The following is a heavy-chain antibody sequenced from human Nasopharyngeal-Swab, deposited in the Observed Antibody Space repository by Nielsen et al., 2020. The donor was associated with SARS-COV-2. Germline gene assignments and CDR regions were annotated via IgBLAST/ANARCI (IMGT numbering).Heavy chain of an antibody. CDR2: INTNTGNP. J-gene: IGHJ5*02. CDR3: ATRYH. V-gene: IGHV7-4-1*02. CDR1: GYNFTTYT. Sequence: ASVKASCKASGYNFTTYTMTWVRQAPGQGPEWMRWINTNTGNPTYTQGFTGRFVFSLDTSVNTAYLQISSLKPEDTAVYYCATRYHWGQGTLVTVSS.